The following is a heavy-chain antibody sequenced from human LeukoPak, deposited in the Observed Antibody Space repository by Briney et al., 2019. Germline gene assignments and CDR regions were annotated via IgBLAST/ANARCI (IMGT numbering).Heavy chain of an antibody. J-gene: IGHJ3*02. V-gene: IGHV3-48*04. CDR1: GFTFSNYS. Sequence: GGSLRLSCEASGFTFSNYSMNWVRRAPGKGLEWVSYICSSGSTIYYADSVKGRVTISRDNAKNSLYLQMNSLRAEDTAVYYCARVGWGSGHAFDIWGQGTMVTVSS. CDR2: ICSSGSTI. CDR3: ARVGWGSGHAFDI. D-gene: IGHD3-10*01.